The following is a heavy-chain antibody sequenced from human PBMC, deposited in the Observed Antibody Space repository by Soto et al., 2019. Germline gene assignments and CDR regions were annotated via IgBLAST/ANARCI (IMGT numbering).Heavy chain of an antibody. J-gene: IGHJ4*02. CDR1: GGTFSSYS. Sequence: QVQLVQSGAEVKKPGSSVKVSCKASGGTFSSYSINWVRQAPGQGLEWMGEIIPIFGTANYAQKFQGRVTITVDESTSTAYMELSSVRSEDTAVYYCARDGGRHSGGIDYWGQGTLVTVSS. V-gene: IGHV1-69*01. CDR2: IIPIFGTA. CDR3: ARDGGRHSGGIDY. D-gene: IGHD1-26*01.